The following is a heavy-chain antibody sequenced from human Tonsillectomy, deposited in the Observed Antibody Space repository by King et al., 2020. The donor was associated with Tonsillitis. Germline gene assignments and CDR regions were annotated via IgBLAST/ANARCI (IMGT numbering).Heavy chain of an antibody. CDR3: ARDPDGYYLDY. V-gene: IGHV3-30*04. J-gene: IGHJ4*02. CDR1: GFTFSSYT. D-gene: IGHD3-10*01. Sequence: VQLVESGGGVVKPGRSLRLSCAASGFTFSSYTMNWVRQATGKGLEWVAVISYDGSDKYYADSVKGQFTISRDNSKNKMYLQMNSLRAEDTAVYFCARDPDGYYLDYWGQGTLVTVSS. CDR2: ISYDGSDK.